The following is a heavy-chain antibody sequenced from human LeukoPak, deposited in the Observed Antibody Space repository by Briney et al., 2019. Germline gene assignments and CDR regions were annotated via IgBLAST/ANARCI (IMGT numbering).Heavy chain of an antibody. CDR3: AREGGGFGSSVSRILLRFWDWLDP. J-gene: IGHJ5*02. D-gene: IGHD2-15*01. Sequence: SETLSLTCTVSGGSISSSSYYWGWIRQPPGKGLEWIGSIYYSGSTYYNPSLKSRVTISVDTSKNQFSLKLSSVTAADTAVYYCAREGGGFGSSVSRILLRFWDWLDPWGQGTLVTVSS. V-gene: IGHV4-39*07. CDR2: IYYSGST. CDR1: GGSISSSSYY.